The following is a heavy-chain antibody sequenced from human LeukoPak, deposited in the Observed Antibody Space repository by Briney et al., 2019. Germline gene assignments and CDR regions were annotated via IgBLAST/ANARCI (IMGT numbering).Heavy chain of an antibody. CDR1: GGSFSGYY. V-gene: IGHV4-34*01. Sequence: PSETLSLTCAVYGGSFSGYYWSWIRQPPGKGLEWIGEINHSGSTNYSPSLKSRVTISVDTSENQFSLKLSSVTAADTAVYYCARGPGDSSSSLGFDYWGQGTLVTVSS. CDR3: ARGPGDSSSSLGFDY. CDR2: INHSGST. D-gene: IGHD6-6*01. J-gene: IGHJ4*02.